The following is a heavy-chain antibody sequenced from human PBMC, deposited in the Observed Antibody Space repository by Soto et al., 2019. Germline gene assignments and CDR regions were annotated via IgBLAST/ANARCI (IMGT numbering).Heavy chain of an antibody. CDR3: ASSMVYAIYFDY. CDR1: GGTISSYT. Sequence: SVKVSCKGSGGTISSYTISWVRQAPGQGPEWMGRIIPILGIANYAQKFQGRVTITADKSTSTAYMELSSLRSEDTAVYYCASSMVYAIYFDYWGQGTLVTVSS. J-gene: IGHJ4*02. D-gene: IGHD2-8*01. V-gene: IGHV1-69*02. CDR2: IIPILGIA.